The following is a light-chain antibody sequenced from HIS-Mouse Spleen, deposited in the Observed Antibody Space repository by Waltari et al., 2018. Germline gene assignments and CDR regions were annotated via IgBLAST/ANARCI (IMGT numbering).Light chain of an antibody. J-gene: IGLJ3*02. V-gene: IGLV2-23*01. CDR3: CSYAGSSTGV. Sequence: QSALTQPASVSGSPGQSITISCTGTSSDVGSSNLVSWYQQPPGKAPKLMIYEGSKRPSGVSNRFSGSKSGNTASLTISGLQAEDEADYYCCSYAGSSTGVFGGGTKLTVL. CDR1: SSDVGSSNL. CDR2: EGS.